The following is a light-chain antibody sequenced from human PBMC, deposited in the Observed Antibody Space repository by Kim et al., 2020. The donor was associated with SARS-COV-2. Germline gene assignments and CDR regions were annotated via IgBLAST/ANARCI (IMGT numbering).Light chain of an antibody. J-gene: IGLJ3*02. CDR1: NNNVGNQG. CDR3: SSWDASVNAWV. CDR2: RYN. Sequence: QAGLTQPPSVSKGLRQTATLTCTGNNNNVGNQGAAWLQQHRGHPPKLLSFRYNKRPSGISERFSASRSGNTASLTITGLQPEDEADYYCSSWDASVNAWVFGGGTQLTVL. V-gene: IGLV10-54*04.